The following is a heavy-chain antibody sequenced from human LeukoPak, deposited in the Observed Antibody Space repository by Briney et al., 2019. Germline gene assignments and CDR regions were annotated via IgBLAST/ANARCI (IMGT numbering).Heavy chain of an antibody. CDR1: GFTFSTYG. D-gene: IGHD4-17*01. CDR2: ISGSGGSR. Sequence: GGSLRLSCAASGFTFSTYGMSWVRQAPGKGLEWVSGISGSGGSRFYTDSVKGRFTISRDNSKNTAYLQMNSLKTEDTAVYYCTRPSYGDAPYVDYWGQGTLVTVSS. CDR3: TRPSYGDAPYVDY. V-gene: IGHV3-23*01. J-gene: IGHJ4*02.